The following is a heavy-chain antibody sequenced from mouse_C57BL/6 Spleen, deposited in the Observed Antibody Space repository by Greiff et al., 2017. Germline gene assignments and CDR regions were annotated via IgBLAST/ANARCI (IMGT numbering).Heavy chain of an antibody. D-gene: IGHD1-1*01. CDR1: GYSITSGYY. CDR2: ISYDGSN. J-gene: IGHJ2*01. Sequence: EVQRVESGPGLVKPSQSLSLTCSVTGYSITSGYYWNWIRQFPGNKLEWMGYISYDGSNNYNPSLKNRISITRDTSKNQFFLKLNSVTTEDTATYYCAREGGSSYPLDYWGQGTTLTVSS. V-gene: IGHV3-6*01. CDR3: AREGGSSYPLDY.